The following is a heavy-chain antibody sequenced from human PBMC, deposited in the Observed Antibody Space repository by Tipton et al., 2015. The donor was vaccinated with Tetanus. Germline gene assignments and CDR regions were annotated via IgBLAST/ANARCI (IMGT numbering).Heavy chain of an antibody. CDR1: GASINAGGYL. D-gene: IGHD6-13*01. V-gene: IGHV4-31*03. CDR2: IYYTERT. CDR3: ARDPGIASAGLWFDP. Sequence: TLSLTCTVSGASINAGGYLWTWVRQYPGKGLEWIGNIYYTERTSYTPSLDSRVSISVDTSKNQFSLRLTSVTVADTAVYYCARDPGIASAGLWFDPWGQGTLVTVSS. J-gene: IGHJ5*02.